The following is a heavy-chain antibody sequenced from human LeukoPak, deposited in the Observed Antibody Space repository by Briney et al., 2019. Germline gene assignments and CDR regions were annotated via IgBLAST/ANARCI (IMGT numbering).Heavy chain of an antibody. Sequence: GGSLRLSCAASGFTVSSNYMSWVRQAPGKGLEWVSIIYSGGSTYYADSVKGRFTISRDNSKNTLHLQMNSLGAEDTAVYYCARCLLVQGYYYGMDVWGQGTTVTVSS. CDR2: IYSGGST. J-gene: IGHJ6*02. CDR1: GFTVSSNY. CDR3: ARCLLVQGYYYGMDV. V-gene: IGHV3-66*01. D-gene: IGHD3-3*01.